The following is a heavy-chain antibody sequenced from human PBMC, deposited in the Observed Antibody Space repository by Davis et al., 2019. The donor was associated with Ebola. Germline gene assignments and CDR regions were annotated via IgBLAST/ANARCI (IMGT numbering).Heavy chain of an antibody. D-gene: IGHD3-3*01. CDR2: ISGSGGST. V-gene: IGHV3-23*01. J-gene: IGHJ4*02. CDR3: ARSHSQYYDFWSGYFDY. CDR1: GFTFSSYA. Sequence: GGSLRLSCAASGFTFSSYAMSWVRQPPGKGLEWVSAISGSGGSTYYADSVKGRFTISSDNSKNTLYLQMNSQRAEDTAVYYCARSHSQYYDFWSGYFDYWGQGTLVTVSS.